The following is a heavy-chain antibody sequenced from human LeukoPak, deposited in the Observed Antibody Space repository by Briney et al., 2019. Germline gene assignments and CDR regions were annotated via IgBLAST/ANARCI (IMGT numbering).Heavy chain of an antibody. CDR1: GFTFSDYY. V-gene: IGHV3-11*04. CDR2: ISSSGSTI. D-gene: IGHD3-3*01. J-gene: IGHJ3*02. CDR3: ARAPTYYDFWSGSRDAFDI. Sequence: GGSLRLSCAASGFTFSDYYMSWIRQAPGKGLEWVSYISSSGSTIYYADSVKGRFTISRDNAKNSLYLQMNSLRAEDTAVYYCARAPTYYDFWSGSRDAFDIWGQGTMVTVSS.